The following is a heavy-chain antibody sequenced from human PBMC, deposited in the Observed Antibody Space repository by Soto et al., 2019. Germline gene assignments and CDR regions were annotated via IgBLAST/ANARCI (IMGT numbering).Heavy chain of an antibody. Sequence: EVQLSESGGDLVRPGGSLRLSCAASGFTFSLYAMSWVRQAPGKGLEWVSAISAGADYTYFADPVKGRFTLSRDNSKNTLYLQMNSLRVDDTAVYYCARGARREVVWGGFDPWCQGTLVTVSS. V-gene: IGHV3-23*01. CDR2: ISAGADYT. CDR3: ARGARREVVWGGFDP. J-gene: IGHJ5*02. CDR1: GFTFSLYA. D-gene: IGHD3-16*01.